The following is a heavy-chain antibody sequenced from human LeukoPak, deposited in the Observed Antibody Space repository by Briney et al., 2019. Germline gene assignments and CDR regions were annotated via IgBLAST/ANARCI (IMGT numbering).Heavy chain of an antibody. D-gene: IGHD6-13*01. V-gene: IGHV5-10-1*01. J-gene: IGHJ4*02. CDR3: ARRRYSNTWFDY. CDR2: IDPSDSYT. Sequence: GESLKISCKGSGYSFTSYWISWVRQMPGKGLEWMGRIDPSDSYTNYSPSFQGHVTISTDKSISTAYLQRSSLKASDTAIYYCARRRYSNTWFDYWGQGTLVTVSS. CDR1: GYSFTSYW.